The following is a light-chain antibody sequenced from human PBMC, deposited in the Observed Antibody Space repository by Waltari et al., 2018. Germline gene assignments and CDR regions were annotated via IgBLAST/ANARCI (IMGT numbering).Light chain of an antibody. CDR3: CSYTTIGPVL. J-gene: IGLJ2*01. V-gene: IGLV2-23*02. CDR2: EVT. CDR1: SSDVAANNF. Sequence: QSALTQPASVSGSPGQSFAISCIGISSDVAANNFLSWYQQHPGRAPKLMIHEVTKRPSGVSTRFSGSKSGNTASLTISGLQAEDEADYYCCSYTTIGPVLIGGGTKVTVL.